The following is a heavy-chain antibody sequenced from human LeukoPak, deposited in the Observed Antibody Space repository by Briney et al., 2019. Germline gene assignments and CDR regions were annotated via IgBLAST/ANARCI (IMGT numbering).Heavy chain of an antibody. D-gene: IGHD1-26*01. CDR2: IYYSGST. Sequence: SDTLSLTCAVSGYSISSSNWWGWIRQPPGKGLEWIGYIYYSGSTYYNPSLKSRVTMSVDTSKNQFSLKLSFVTAVDTAVYYCASLGGGELGDYWGQGTLVTVSS. CDR3: ASLGGGELGDY. V-gene: IGHV4-28*01. J-gene: IGHJ4*02. CDR1: GYSISSSNW.